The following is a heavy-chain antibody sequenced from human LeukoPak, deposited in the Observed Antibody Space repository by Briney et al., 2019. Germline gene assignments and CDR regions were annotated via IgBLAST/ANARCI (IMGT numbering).Heavy chain of an antibody. V-gene: IGHV4-59*01. CDR1: GGSTRSDS. J-gene: IGHJ3*02. Sequence: PAESLSLTSAQSGGSTRSDSWTCIRQSLGQGLGWIVFIDYGGSSNYNPSRQSRVTISADPSTNHFSLNLTSVTAAETAVYFCARVHPVAGWAPDIWGGGTMVTVSS. CDR2: IDYGGSS. D-gene: IGHD6-19*01. CDR3: ARVHPVAGWAPDI.